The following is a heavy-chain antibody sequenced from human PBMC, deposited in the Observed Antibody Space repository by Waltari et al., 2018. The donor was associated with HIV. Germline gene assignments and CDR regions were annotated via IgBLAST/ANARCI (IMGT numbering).Heavy chain of an antibody. CDR1: GFTFSIYW. J-gene: IGHJ2*01. Sequence: EAQLVESGGGLVQRGGSLRLSCSASGFTFSIYWMTWLRQAPGKGLEWVANKKQDARPDDYVDSVKGRFIISRDNARSSLFLQMNDLRAEDTAVYFCARVISPWYFDLWGRGTLVTVSS. CDR2: KKQDARPD. V-gene: IGHV3-7*01. CDR3: ARVISPWYFDL. D-gene: IGHD3-3*02.